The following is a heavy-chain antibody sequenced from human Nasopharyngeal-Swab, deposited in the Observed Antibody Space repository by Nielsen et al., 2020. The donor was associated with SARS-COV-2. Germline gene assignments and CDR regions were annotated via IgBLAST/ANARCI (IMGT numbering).Heavy chain of an antibody. CDR3: ARAPTTVVTYYYYYMDV. V-gene: IGHV3-7*01. J-gene: IGHJ6*03. D-gene: IGHD4-23*01. Sequence: WIRQPPGKGLEWVANIKQDGSEKYYVDSVKGRFTISRDNAKNSLYLQMNSLRAEDTAVYYCARAPTTVVTYYYYYMDVWGKGTTVTVSS. CDR2: IKQDGSEK.